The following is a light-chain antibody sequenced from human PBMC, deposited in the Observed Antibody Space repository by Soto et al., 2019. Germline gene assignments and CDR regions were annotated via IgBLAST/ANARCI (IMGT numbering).Light chain of an antibody. Sequence: DIQLTQSPSFLSASVGDRVTITCRASQGISSYLAWYQQKPGKAPKLLIYAASTLQSGVPSRFSGSGYETEFTLTNSRLQPEDFATYYCQQLNSYPWTFGQGTKVEIK. CDR1: QGISSY. CDR2: AAS. CDR3: QQLNSYPWT. J-gene: IGKJ1*01. V-gene: IGKV1-9*01.